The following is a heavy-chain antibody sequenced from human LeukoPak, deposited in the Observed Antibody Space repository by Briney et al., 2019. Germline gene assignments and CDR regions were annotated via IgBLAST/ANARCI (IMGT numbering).Heavy chain of an antibody. CDR2: NRNKANGGTA. CDR3: SRAYSTGWLGINDY. D-gene: IGHD6-19*01. Sequence: PGGSLRLSCTASGFTFIDYAMSWVRQAQGKGLEWVGFNRNKANGGTADYAASVKGRFTISRDDSKTIAYLQMNSLKTEDTAVYYCSRAYSTGWLGINDYWGQGALVTVSS. CDR1: GFTFIDYA. J-gene: IGHJ4*02. V-gene: IGHV3-49*04.